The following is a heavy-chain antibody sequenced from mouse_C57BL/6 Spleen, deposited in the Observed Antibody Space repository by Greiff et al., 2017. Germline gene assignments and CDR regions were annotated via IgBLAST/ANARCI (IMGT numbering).Heavy chain of an antibody. J-gene: IGHJ1*03. Sequence: VQLVESGAELVRPGTSVKVSCKASGYAFTNYLIEWVQQRPGQGLEWIGEINPGSGGTNYNQKFKGKATLTADKSSSTAYMQLRSLTSEDSAVYFCARSGYGSPGWYFDVWGKGTTGTVSS. CDR3: ARSGYGSPGWYFDV. D-gene: IGHD1-1*01. CDR1: GYAFTNYL. V-gene: IGHV1-54*01. CDR2: INPGSGGT.